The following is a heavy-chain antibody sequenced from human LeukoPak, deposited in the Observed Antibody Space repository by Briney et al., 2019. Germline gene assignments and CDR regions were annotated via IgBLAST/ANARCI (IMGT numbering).Heavy chain of an antibody. CDR1: GVSLRSSNSY. D-gene: IGHD6-19*01. CDR3: ARGGYIAVAGHDAFDI. CDR2: IYTSGST. Sequence: SETLSLTCTVSGVSLRSSNSYWGWIRQPPGKGLEWIGRIYTSGSTNYNPSLKSRVTMSVDTSKNQFSLKLSSVTAADTAVYYCARGGYIAVAGHDAFDIWGQGTMVTVSS. V-gene: IGHV4-61*05. J-gene: IGHJ3*02.